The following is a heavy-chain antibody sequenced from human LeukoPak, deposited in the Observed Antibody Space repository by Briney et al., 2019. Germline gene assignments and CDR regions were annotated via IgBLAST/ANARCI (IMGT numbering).Heavy chain of an antibody. D-gene: IGHD2-2*01. CDR2: IYSGGST. J-gene: IGHJ6*02. Sequence: GGSLRLSCAASGFTVSSNYMSWVRQAPGKGLEWVSVIYSGGSTFYADSVKGRFTMSRDKSKNTLYLQMNSLRTEDTAVYYCTHQNYQVPLDVWGQGTTVTVSS. V-gene: IGHV3-53*05. CDR3: THQNYQVPLDV. CDR1: GFTVSSNY.